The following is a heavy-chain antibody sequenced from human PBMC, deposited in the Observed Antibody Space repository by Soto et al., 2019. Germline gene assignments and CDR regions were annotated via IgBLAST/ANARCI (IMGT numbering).Heavy chain of an antibody. J-gene: IGHJ3*02. Sequence: AASVKVSCKASGYTFSSYYMHWVRQAPRQGLEWMGIINPSGGSTSYAQKFQGRVTMTRDTSTSTVYMELSSLRSEDTAVYYCARGCVVVVPSDAFDIWGQGTMVTVSS. CDR1: GYTFSSYY. D-gene: IGHD3-22*01. CDR2: INPSGGST. V-gene: IGHV1-46*01. CDR3: ARGCVVVVPSDAFDI.